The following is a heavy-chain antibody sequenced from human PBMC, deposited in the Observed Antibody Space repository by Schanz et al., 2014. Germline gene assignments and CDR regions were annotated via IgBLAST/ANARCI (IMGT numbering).Heavy chain of an antibody. CDR3: ASSGAGYSSSWDFDY. CDR2: VIPSLGLA. CDR1: GGTFSRLT. Sequence: QVQLVQSGADVKKPGSSVRVSCKASGGTFSRLTFSWVRQAPGQGLEWMGRVIPSLGLAKYEQKFQGRVTITADKSTFTAYMDVSSLRSEDTAVYYCASSGAGYSSSWDFDYWGQGTLVTVSS. J-gene: IGHJ4*02. V-gene: IGHV1-69*02. D-gene: IGHD6-13*01.